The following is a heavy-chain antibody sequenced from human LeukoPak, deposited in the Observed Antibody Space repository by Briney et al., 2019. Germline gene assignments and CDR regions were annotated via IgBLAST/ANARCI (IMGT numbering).Heavy chain of an antibody. J-gene: IGHJ4*02. CDR1: GFTFSDYY. CDR3: ARVSSQQLK. Sequence: GGSRRLSCAASGFTFSDYYMSWIRQAPGKGLEWISYISSSGSTIFQADSMKGRFTISRDNAKNSLYLQMNNLRVEDTAVYYCARVSSQQLKWGQGTLVTVSS. V-gene: IGHV3-11*01. CDR2: ISSSGSTI. D-gene: IGHD6-13*01.